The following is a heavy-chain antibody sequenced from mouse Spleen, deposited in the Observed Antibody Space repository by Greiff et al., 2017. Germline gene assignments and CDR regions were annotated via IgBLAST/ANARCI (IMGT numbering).Heavy chain of an antibody. V-gene: IGHV1S81*02. CDR1: GYTFTSYW. J-gene: IGHJ3*01. D-gene: IGHD1-1*01. CDR3: ARSSPSLFAY. CDR2: INPSNGRT. Sequence: VQLQQPGAELVKPGASVKLSCKASGYTFTSYWMHWVKQRPGQGLEWIGEINPSNGRTNYNEKFKSKATLTVDKSSSTAYMQLSSLTSEDSAVYYCARSSPSLFAYWGQGTLVTVSA.